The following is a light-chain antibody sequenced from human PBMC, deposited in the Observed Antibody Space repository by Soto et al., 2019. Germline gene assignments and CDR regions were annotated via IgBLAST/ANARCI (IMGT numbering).Light chain of an antibody. CDR1: SSNIGAGYD. CDR2: GNS. CDR3: QSYDSRLTLRV. Sequence: QSVLTQPPSVSGAPGQRVTISCTGSSSNIGAGYDVHWYQQLPGTAPKLLIYGNSNRPSGVPDQISGSKSGTSASLAITGLQAEDEADYYCQSYDSRLTLRVFGTGTKVTVL. J-gene: IGLJ1*01. V-gene: IGLV1-40*01.